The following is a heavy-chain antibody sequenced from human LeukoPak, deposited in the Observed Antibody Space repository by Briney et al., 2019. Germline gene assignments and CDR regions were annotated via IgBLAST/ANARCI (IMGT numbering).Heavy chain of an antibody. CDR3: ATSNDAKIAPFDH. Sequence: SETLSLTCTVSGVSMSAYQWSWVRQSLEKGLEWIGCINTKGETSYNPSFKSRVTTSVDTSKSQFSLRLTSVTAADTAVYYCATSNDAKIAPFDHWGQGAPVTVSS. CDR1: GVSMSAYQ. CDR2: INTKGET. J-gene: IGHJ4*02. D-gene: IGHD2-21*01. V-gene: IGHV4-4*09.